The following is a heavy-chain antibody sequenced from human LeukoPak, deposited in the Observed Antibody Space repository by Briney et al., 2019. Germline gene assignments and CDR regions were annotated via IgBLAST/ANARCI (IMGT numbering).Heavy chain of an antibody. J-gene: IGHJ6*03. CDR1: GFTFSTYS. CDR2: ISGSGSTI. D-gene: IGHD1-1*01. V-gene: IGHV3-48*04. Sequence: GGSLRLSCAASGFTFSTYSMTWVRQAPGEGLEWVSYISGSGSTIYYADSVKGRFTISRDNAKNSLYLQMNSLRAEDTAVYYCASPAETSYFYYYMDVWGKGTTVTVSS. CDR3: ASPAETSYFYYYMDV.